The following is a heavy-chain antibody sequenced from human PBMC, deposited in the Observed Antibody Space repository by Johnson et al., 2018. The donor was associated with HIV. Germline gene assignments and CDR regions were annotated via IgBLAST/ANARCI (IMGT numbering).Heavy chain of an antibody. CDR1: GFTFSSYG. V-gene: IGHV3-30*18. CDR3: AKVRWYGGNSGGIDI. CDR2: ISYDGSNK. J-gene: IGHJ3*02. Sequence: QVLLVESGGGVVRPGGSLRLSCAASGFTFSSYGMHWVRQAPGKGLEWVAVISYDGSNKYYADSVKGRFTISRDNSKNTLYLQTNSLRAEDTAVYYCAKVRWYGGNSGGIDIWGQGTMVTVSA. D-gene: IGHD4-23*01.